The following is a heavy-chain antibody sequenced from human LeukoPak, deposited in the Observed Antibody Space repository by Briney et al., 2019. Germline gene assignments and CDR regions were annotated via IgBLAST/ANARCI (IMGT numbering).Heavy chain of an antibody. V-gene: IGHV1-69*13. CDR2: IIPIYNPV. CDR3: AREPLGCGGDCHFDY. CDR1: GGTFSSYA. Sequence: EASVKVSCKTSGGTFSSYAFSWMRQAPGQGLEWVGRIIPIYNPVDYTQRFQGRVTITADESTNPVYLELSSLRYDDTAVYYCAREPLGCGGDCHFDYWGQGTLVTVSS. D-gene: IGHD2-21*02. J-gene: IGHJ4*02.